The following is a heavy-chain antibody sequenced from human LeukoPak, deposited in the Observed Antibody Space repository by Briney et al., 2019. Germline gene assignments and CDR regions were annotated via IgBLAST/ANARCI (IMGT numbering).Heavy chain of an antibody. CDR2: ISAYNGKT. V-gene: IGHV1-18*01. J-gene: IGHJ4*02. CDR1: GYTFTSYG. Sequence: ASVKVSCKASGYTFTSYGISWVRQAPGQGLEWMGWISAYNGKTNYAQKLQGRVTMTTDTSTSTAYMELRSLRSDDTALYYCARTHDSSDWYGGDYWGQGTLVTVSS. CDR3: ARTHDSSDWYGGDY. D-gene: IGHD6-19*01.